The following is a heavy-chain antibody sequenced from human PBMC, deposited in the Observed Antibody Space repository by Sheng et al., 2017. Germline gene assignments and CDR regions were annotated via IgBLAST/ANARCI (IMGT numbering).Heavy chain of an antibody. J-gene: IGHJ4*02. V-gene: IGHV4-34*01. CDR2: INHSGST. CDR3: ARRGYYDSSGYCFDY. CDR1: GGSFSGYY. Sequence: QVQLQQWGAGLLKPSETLSLTCAVYGGSFSGYYWSWIRQPPGKGLEWIGEINHSGSTNYNPSLKSRVTISVDTSKNQFSLKLSSVTAADTAVYYCARRGYYDSSGYCFDYWGQGTLVTVSS. D-gene: IGHD3-22*01.